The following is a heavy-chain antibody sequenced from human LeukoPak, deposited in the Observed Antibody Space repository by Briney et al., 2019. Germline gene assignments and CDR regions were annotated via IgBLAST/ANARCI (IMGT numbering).Heavy chain of an antibody. V-gene: IGHV4-39*01. CDR1: GGSITTSCCY. Sequence: SETLSLTCTVSGGSITTSCCYWGWVRQSPGTALEWIGGIYYNGDTYYNPSLKSRVTPSVDTSKNQFSLNLSPVTAADTAVYYCAKMRMANYYYHGMDVWGQGTRVIVS. J-gene: IGHJ6*02. CDR3: AKMRMANYYYHGMDV. CDR2: IYYNGDT. D-gene: IGHD5-24*01.